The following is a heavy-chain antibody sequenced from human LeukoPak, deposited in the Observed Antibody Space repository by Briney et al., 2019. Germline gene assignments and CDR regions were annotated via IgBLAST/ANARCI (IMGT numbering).Heavy chain of an antibody. J-gene: IGHJ4*02. Sequence: GRSLRLSCAASGFTFDDYAMHWVRQAPGKGLEWVSGISWNSGSIGYADSVKGRFTISRDNAKNSLYLQMNSLRAEDTALYYCAKDSDSSGWYIDYWGQGTLVTVSS. D-gene: IGHD6-19*01. CDR3: AKDSDSSGWYIDY. V-gene: IGHV3-9*01. CDR2: ISWNSGSI. CDR1: GFTFDDYA.